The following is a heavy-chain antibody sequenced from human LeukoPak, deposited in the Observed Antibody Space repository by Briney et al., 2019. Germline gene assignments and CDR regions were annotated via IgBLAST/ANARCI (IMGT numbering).Heavy chain of an antibody. D-gene: IGHD1-26*01. V-gene: IGHV3-30*02. CDR3: AKVSGTYLSDAFDI. CDR1: GFTFSSYG. CDR2: IRYDGSNK. J-gene: IGHJ3*02. Sequence: GGSLRLSCAASGFTFSSYGMHWVRQAPGKGLEWVAFIRYDGSNKYYADSVKGRFTISRDNSKNTLYLQMNSLGAEDTAVYYCAKVSGTYLSDAFDIWGQGTMVTVSS.